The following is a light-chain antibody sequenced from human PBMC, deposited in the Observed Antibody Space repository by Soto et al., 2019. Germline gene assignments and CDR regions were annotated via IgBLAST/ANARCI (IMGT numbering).Light chain of an antibody. V-gene: IGLV2-14*01. CDR1: SSDVGGYNY. Sequence: QSVLTQPASVSGSPGQSITISCTGTSSDVGGYNYVSGCQQHPGKAPKLMIYEVSNRPSGVSNRFSGSKSGNTASLTISGLQAEDEADYYCSSYTSSSTLVVFGTGTKVTVL. CDR3: SSYTSSSTLVV. CDR2: EVS. J-gene: IGLJ1*01.